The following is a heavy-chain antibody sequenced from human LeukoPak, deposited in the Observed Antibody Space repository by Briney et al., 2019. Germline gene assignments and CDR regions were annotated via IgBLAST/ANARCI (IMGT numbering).Heavy chain of an antibody. CDR2: IYTGGST. V-gene: IGHV4-61*02. J-gene: IGHJ4*02. D-gene: IGHD1-26*01. CDR3: TTRLLSDYFDY. CDR1: GGPISSGSYY. Sequence: KSSETLSLTCTVSGGPISSGSYYWSWIRQPAGKGLEWIGRIYTGGSTNYNPSLKSRVTVSVDTSKNQLSLKLSSVTAADTAVYYCTTRLLSDYFDYWGQGTLVTVSS.